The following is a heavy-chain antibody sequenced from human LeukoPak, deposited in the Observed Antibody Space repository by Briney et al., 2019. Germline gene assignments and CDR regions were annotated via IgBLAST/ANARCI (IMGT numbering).Heavy chain of an antibody. Sequence: SETLSLTCAVYGGSFSGYYWSWIRQPPGKGLEWIGYIYYSGSTNYNPSLRSRVTISVDTSKNQFSLKLSSVTAADTAVYYCARRGGGRVGSGSYWYFDYWGQGTLVTVSS. CDR1: GGSFSGYY. CDR3: ARRGGGRVGSGSYWYFDY. CDR2: IYYSGST. J-gene: IGHJ4*02. D-gene: IGHD3-10*01. V-gene: IGHV4-59*08.